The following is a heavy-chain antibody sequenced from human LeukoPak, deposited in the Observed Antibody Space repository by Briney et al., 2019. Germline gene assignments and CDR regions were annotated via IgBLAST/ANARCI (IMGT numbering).Heavy chain of an antibody. CDR3: ARDHYYGSGQADGMDV. V-gene: IGHV4-39*02. CDR1: GGSISSSSYY. Sequence: SETLSLTCTVSGGSISSSSYYRGWIRQPPGKGLEWIGSIYYSGSTYYNPSLKSRVTISVDTSKNQFSLKLSSVTAADTAVYYCARDHYYGSGQADGMDVWGQGTTVTVSS. J-gene: IGHJ6*02. D-gene: IGHD3-10*01. CDR2: IYYSGST.